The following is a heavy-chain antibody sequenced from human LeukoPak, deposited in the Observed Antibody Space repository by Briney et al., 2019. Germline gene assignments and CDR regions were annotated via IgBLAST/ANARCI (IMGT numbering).Heavy chain of an antibody. D-gene: IGHD1-1*01. CDR3: ARDPRTVRI. CDR1: GFTFSDNY. CDR2: ISGNGGVI. V-gene: IGHV3-11*04. J-gene: IGHJ4*02. Sequence: GGSLRLSCAASGFTFSDNYMTWVRQAPGKGLEWLSYISGNGGVIQYADSVKGRFTISRDNSKNLLYLQMDSLRVEDTAIYYCARDPRTVRIWGQGTLVTVSS.